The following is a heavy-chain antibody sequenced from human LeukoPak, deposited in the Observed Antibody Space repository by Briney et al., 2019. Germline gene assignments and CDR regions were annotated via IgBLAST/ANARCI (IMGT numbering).Heavy chain of an antibody. CDR3: TRRNLISSSGTNAYYFDD. V-gene: IGHV3-23*01. D-gene: IGHD1-1*01. Sequence: VQPGGSLRLSCAASGFTFSSYAMSWVRQAPGKPPEWVSTIGASGGDTYYADSVKGRFTISRDNSKNTVYLQMNSLRAEDTAVYYCTRRNLISSSGTNAYYFDDWGQGTLVTVSS. J-gene: IGHJ4*02. CDR2: IGASGGDT. CDR1: GFTFSSYA.